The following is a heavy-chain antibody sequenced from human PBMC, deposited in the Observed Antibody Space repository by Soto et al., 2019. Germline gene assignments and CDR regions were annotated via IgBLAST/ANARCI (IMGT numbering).Heavy chain of an antibody. CDR1: GGSISSGGYS. D-gene: IGHD3-3*01. J-gene: IGHJ5*02. CDR2: IYHSGST. CDR3: ARGGDYDFWSGYYTGWFDP. V-gene: IGHV4-30-2*01. Sequence: QLQLQESGSGLVKPSQTLSLTCAVSGGSISSGGYSWSWIRQPPGKGLEWIGYIYHSGSTYYNPSLKSRVTISVDRSKNPFSLKLSSVTAADTAVYYCARGGDYDFWSGYYTGWFDPWGQGTLVTVSS.